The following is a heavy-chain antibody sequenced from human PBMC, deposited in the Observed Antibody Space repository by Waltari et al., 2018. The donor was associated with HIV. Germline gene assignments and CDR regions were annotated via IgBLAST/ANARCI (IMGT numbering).Heavy chain of an antibody. D-gene: IGHD1-1*01. V-gene: IGHV3-7*01. CDR3: ARDNWNDGLDI. Sequence: EVQLVQSGGGLVQPGGSLILSCAASGFTFSSYWMSGVRQAPGKGLEWVANMKQDGSEKYYVDSVKGRFTISRDNAKNSLYLQMNSLRAEDTAVYYCARDNWNDGLDIWGQGTMVTVSS. CDR2: MKQDGSEK. J-gene: IGHJ3*02. CDR1: GFTFSSYW.